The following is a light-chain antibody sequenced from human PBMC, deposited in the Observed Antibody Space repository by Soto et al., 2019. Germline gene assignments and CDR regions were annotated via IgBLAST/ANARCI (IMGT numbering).Light chain of an antibody. Sequence: EIVLTQSPGTLSLSPGERATLSCRASQSVNSNYLAWYQQKPGQAPRLLIYGASNRATDIPDRFTGSGSGTDFTLTISRLEPEDFAVYYCQQCGGSPLYTFGQGTKLEIK. CDR1: QSVNSNY. CDR3: QQCGGSPLYT. J-gene: IGKJ2*01. CDR2: GAS. V-gene: IGKV3-20*01.